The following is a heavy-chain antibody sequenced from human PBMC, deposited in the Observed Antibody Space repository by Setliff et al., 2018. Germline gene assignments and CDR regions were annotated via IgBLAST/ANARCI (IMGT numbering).Heavy chain of an antibody. V-gene: IGHV4-59*02. CDR1: GASVSSHY. CDR2: ISYSGDT. Sequence: LSLTCNVSGASVSSHYWDWIRQPPGKGLEWIGFISYSGDTNYNPSLKSRVSMSLDTSKNQFSLKLSSVTAADTAVYYCARDRVVVLAGRRGFYFDYWGQGTLVTVSS. CDR3: ARDRVVVLAGRRGFYFDY. J-gene: IGHJ4*02. D-gene: IGHD2-15*01.